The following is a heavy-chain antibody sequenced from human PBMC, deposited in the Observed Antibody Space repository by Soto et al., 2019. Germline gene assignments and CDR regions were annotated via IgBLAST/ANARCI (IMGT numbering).Heavy chain of an antibody. CDR2: ARNKFNGYTT. D-gene: IGHD2-8*01. J-gene: IGHJ4*02. CDR3: YRLMGTAFDL. CDR1: GFTFSDHY. V-gene: IGHV3-72*01. Sequence: GGSLRLSCAASGFTFSDHYMDWVRQAPGKGLEWVGRARNKFNGYTTAYAASVKGRFTISRDDSKNSLYLHMNSLQAEETAVYFCYRLMGTAFDLWGQGALVTVSS.